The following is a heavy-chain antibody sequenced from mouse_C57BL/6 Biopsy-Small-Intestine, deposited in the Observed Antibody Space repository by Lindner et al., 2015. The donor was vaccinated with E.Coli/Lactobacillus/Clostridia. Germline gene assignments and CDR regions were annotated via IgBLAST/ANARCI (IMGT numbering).Heavy chain of an antibody. CDR3: ARHGTGTPHYSMDY. J-gene: IGHJ4*01. Sequence: VQLQESGGDLVKPGGSLKLSCAASGSTFSSSGMSWVRQTPDKRLEWVATISTGGSYIYYSDSVKGRFTISRDNAKNTLYLQMSSLKSEDTAMYYCARHGTGTPHYSMDYWGQGISVTVSS. CDR2: ISTGGSYI. D-gene: IGHD4-1*01. V-gene: IGHV5-6*01. CDR1: GSTFSSSG.